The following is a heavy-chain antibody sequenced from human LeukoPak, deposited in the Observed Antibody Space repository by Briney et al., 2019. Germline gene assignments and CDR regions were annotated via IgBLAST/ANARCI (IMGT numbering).Heavy chain of an antibody. CDR3: AKGRDYFLDY. CDR1: GFTFSSHG. D-gene: IGHD2/OR15-2a*01. V-gene: IGHV3-23*01. J-gene: IGHJ4*02. CDR2: ISGRGDIS. Sequence: GGSLRLSCAASGFTFSSHGMSWVRQAPGKGLEWVSCISGRGDISYYADSVKGRFTISRDNSENTMYLQMNSLRAEDTAVYYCAKGRDYFLDYWGQGTLVTVSS.